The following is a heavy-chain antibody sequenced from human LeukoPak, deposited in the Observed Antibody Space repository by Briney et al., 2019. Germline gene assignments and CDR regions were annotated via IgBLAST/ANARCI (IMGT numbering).Heavy chain of an antibody. Sequence: PGRSLRLSCVASGFTFISFGMHWVRQAPGKGLQWVALISFDGGDKYYADSVKGRFTISRDNSKDTLFLQMNSLRPEDTAVYYCAKQGRDHCSGGSCYLFDYWGQGTLVTVSS. V-gene: IGHV3-30*18. CDR1: GFTFISFG. CDR3: AKQGRDHCSGGSCYLFDY. J-gene: IGHJ4*02. CDR2: ISFDGGDK. D-gene: IGHD2-15*01.